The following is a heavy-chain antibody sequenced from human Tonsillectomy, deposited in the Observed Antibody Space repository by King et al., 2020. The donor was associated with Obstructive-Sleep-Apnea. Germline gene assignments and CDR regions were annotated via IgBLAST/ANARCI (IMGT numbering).Heavy chain of an antibody. D-gene: IGHD2-2*01. V-gene: IGHV4-4*02. CDR1: GGSISSSNW. J-gene: IGHJ6*02. Sequence: VQLQESGPGLVKPSGTLSLTCAVSGGSISSSNWWSWVRQPPGKGLEWIGEIYHSGSTNYNPSLKSRVTISVDKSKNQFSLKLSSVTAAATAVHYWASFSCSSTSCYAGYYYGMDVWGQGTTVTVSS. CDR2: IYHSGST. CDR3: ASFSCSSTSCYAGYYYGMDV.